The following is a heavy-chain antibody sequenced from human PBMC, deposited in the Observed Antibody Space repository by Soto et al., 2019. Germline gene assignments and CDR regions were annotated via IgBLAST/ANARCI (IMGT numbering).Heavy chain of an antibody. D-gene: IGHD1-26*01. Sequence: ASVKVSCKASGYTFTSYAMHWVRQAPGQRLEWMGWINAGNGNTKYSQKFQGRVTITRDTSASTAYMELSSLRSEDTAVYYCARDLVGATGYFDYWGQGTLVTVS. CDR1: GYTFTSYA. CDR3: ARDLVGATGYFDY. J-gene: IGHJ4*02. CDR2: INAGNGNT. V-gene: IGHV1-3*01.